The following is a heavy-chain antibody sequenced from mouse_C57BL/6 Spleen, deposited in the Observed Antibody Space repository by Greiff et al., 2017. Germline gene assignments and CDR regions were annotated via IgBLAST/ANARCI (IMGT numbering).Heavy chain of an antibody. CDR3: TRGVVPYWYFDV. CDR2: IRNKANNHAT. D-gene: IGHD1-1*01. J-gene: IGHJ1*03. Sequence: EVQLQESGGGLVQPGGSMKLSCAASGFTFSDAWMDWVRQSPEKGLEWVAEIRNKANNHATYYAESVKGRFTISRDDSKSSVYLQMNSLRAEDTGIYYCTRGVVPYWYFDVWGTGTTVTVSS. V-gene: IGHV6-6*01. CDR1: GFTFSDAW.